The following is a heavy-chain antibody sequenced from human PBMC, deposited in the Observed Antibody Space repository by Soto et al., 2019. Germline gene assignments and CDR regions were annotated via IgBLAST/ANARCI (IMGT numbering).Heavy chain of an antibody. J-gene: IGHJ4*02. CDR2: IYYSGST. D-gene: IGHD6-13*01. CDR1: GGSISSGGYY. Sequence: QVQLQESGPGLVKPSQPLSLTCTVSGGSISSGGYYWCWIRQHPGKGLEGIGYIYYSGSTYYNPSLKSRVTISVDTSKNQFSLKLSSVTAADTAVYYCARVSSSTLKFDYWGQGTLVTVSS. CDR3: ARVSSSTLKFDY. V-gene: IGHV4-31*03.